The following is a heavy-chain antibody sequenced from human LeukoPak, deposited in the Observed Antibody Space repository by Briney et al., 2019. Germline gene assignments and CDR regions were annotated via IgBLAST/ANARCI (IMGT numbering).Heavy chain of an antibody. Sequence: GGSLRLSCAASGFTVSSNYMSWVRQAPGKGLEWVSVIYSGGSTYYADSVKGRFTISRDNSKNTLYLQMNSLGAEDTAVYYCARSLGTIPSYIFFDYWGQGTLVTVSS. V-gene: IGHV3-66*02. D-gene: IGHD3-10*01. CDR2: IYSGGST. CDR1: GFTVSSNY. CDR3: ARSLGTIPSYIFFDY. J-gene: IGHJ4*02.